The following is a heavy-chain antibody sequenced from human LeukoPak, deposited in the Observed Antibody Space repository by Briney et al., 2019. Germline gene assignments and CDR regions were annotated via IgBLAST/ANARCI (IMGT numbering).Heavy chain of an antibody. CDR3: EKDLGGSGDYRPY. Sequence: GGSLRLSCAASGFTFSSYAMSWVRQAPGKGLEWVSAISGSDGSTYYADSVKGRFTISRDNSKNTLYLQMNSLSAEDTAVYYCEKDLGGSGDYRPYWGQGSVVTVSS. D-gene: IGHD2-21*02. V-gene: IGHV3-23*01. J-gene: IGHJ4*02. CDR1: GFTFSSYA. CDR2: ISGSDGST.